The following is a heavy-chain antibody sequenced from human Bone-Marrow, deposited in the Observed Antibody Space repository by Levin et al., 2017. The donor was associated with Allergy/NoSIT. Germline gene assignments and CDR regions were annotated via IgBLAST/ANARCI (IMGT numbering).Heavy chain of an antibody. Sequence: GGSLRLSCAASGFTFSDYAMHWVRQAPGKGLEWVSGISWNRGSKGYADSVRGRFTISKDNTKNSLYLQMNSLRAEDTALYYCAKDSDYYGSGSPTSFDDWGQGTLVTVSS. J-gene: IGHJ4*02. CDR3: AKDSDYYGSGSPTSFDD. CDR1: GFTFSDYA. D-gene: IGHD3-10*01. CDR2: ISWNRGSK. V-gene: IGHV3-9*01.